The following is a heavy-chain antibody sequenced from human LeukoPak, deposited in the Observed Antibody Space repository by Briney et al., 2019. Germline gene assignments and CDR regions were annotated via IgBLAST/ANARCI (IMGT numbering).Heavy chain of an antibody. V-gene: IGHV3-64*01. Sequence: GGSLGLSCAASGFTFSRYAMHWVRQAPGKGLEYLSTINSNGESTYYASSVKGRFTISRDNSKNTLFLQIDSLRFEDTAIYYCARDKMRGYSYGDLDYWGQGTLVTVSS. J-gene: IGHJ4*02. CDR2: INSNGEST. CDR1: GFTFSRYA. D-gene: IGHD5-18*01. CDR3: ARDKMRGYSYGDLDY.